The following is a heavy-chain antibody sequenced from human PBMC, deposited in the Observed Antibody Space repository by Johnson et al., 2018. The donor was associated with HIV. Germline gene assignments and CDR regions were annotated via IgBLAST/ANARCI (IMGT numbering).Heavy chain of an antibody. D-gene: IGHD4-23*01. V-gene: IGHV3-66*02. Sequence: VQLVESGGGLVQPGGSLRLSCAASGFTVSSNYMSWVRQAPGKGLEWVSVIYSGGSTYYADSVKGRFTISRDNSKNTLYGQMNRVRAEDTAVYYCAKGSTVVDDAFDIWGQGTMVTVSS. CDR3: AKGSTVVDDAFDI. CDR2: IYSGGST. CDR1: GFTVSSNY. J-gene: IGHJ3*02.